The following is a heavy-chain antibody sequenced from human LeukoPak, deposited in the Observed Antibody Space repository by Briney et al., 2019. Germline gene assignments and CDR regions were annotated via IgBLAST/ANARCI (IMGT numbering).Heavy chain of an antibody. CDR3: ARAEAAAGTGYYYYGMDV. V-gene: IGHV1-18*01. D-gene: IGHD6-13*01. CDR2: ISAYNGNT. CDR1: GYTFTSYG. Sequence: ASVKVSCKASGYTFTSYGISWVRQAPGQGLEWMGWISAYNGNTSYAQKLQGRVTMTTDTSTSTAYMELRSLRSDDTAVYYCARAEAAAGTGYYYYGMDVWGQGTTVTVSS. J-gene: IGHJ6*02.